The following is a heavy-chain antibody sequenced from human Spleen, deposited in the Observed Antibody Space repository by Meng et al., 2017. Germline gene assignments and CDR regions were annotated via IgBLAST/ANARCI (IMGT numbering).Heavy chain of an antibody. CDR1: GGSFSGYY. CDR2: INHSGST. D-gene: IGHD6-13*01. J-gene: IGHJ4*02. V-gene: IGHV4-34*01. CDR3: ARGLRPGAAADI. Sequence: QVQLQQWGAGLLKPSETLSPTCAVYGGSFSGYYRSWIRQPPGKGLEWIGEINHSGSTNYNPSLKSRVTISVDTSKNQFSLKLSSVTAADTAVYYCARGLRPGAAADIWGQGTLVTVSS.